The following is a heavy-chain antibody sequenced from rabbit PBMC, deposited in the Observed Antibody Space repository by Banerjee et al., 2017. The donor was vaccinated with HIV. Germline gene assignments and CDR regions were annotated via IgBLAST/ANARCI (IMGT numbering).Heavy chain of an antibody. Sequence: QSLEESGGDLVKPGASLTLTCTASGFSFSSSYYMCWVRQAPGKGLEWIACIYAGSSGSTYYASWAKGRFTISKTSSTTVTLQMTSLTAADTATYFCARSGSSYYRFNLWGPGTLVTVS. J-gene: IGHJ4*01. CDR1: GFSFSSSYY. D-gene: IGHD8-1*01. V-gene: IGHV1S40*01. CDR3: ARSGSSYYRFNL. CDR2: IYAGSSGST.